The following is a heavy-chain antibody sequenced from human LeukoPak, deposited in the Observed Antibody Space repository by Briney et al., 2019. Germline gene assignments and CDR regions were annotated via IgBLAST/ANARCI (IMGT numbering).Heavy chain of an antibody. Sequence: SETLSLTCTVSGYSISSGYYWGWIRQPPGKGLERIGSIYHSGSTYYNPSLKSRVTISVDTSKNQFSLKLSSMTAADTAVYYCARQIGDPAALWGSYYFDYWAGEPWSPSPQ. CDR3: ARQIGDPAALWGSYYFDY. CDR2: IYHSGST. J-gene: IGHJ4*02. D-gene: IGHD2-2*01. V-gene: IGHV4-38-2*02. CDR1: GYSISSGYY.